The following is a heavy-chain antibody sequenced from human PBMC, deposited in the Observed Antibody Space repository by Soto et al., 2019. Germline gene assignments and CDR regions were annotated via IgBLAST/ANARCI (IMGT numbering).Heavy chain of an antibody. CDR1: GFTFSTYS. V-gene: IGHV3-48*02. D-gene: IGHD2-15*01. CDR3: ARDRLGCSGGGCYSGYYGMDV. CDR2: ISSSSVTI. J-gene: IGHJ6*02. Sequence: EVQLVESGGGLVQPGGSLRLSCAASGFTFSTYSLNWVRQAPGKGLEWVSYISSSSVTINYADSVKGRFTISRDNAENSLYLQMNSLRDEDTAVYYCARDRLGCSGGGCYSGYYGMDVWGQGTTVTVSS.